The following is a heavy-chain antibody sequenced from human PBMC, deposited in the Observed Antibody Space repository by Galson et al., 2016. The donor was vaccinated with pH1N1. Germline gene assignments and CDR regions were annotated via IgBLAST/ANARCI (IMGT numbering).Heavy chain of an antibody. J-gene: IGHJ4*02. Sequence: SLKTLLCSLWIHIQWLLHGLGPPGSREGAGVGWPITKRPEGYTTQDATSVKGRFIISRDDSKDLLYLQMNSLKTEDTAVYYCTRENHHKFDYWGQGTLVTVSS. V-gene: IGHV3-72*01. D-gene: IGHD1-14*01. CDR1: IHIQWLL. CDR3: TRENHHKFDY. CDR2: ITKRPEGYTT.